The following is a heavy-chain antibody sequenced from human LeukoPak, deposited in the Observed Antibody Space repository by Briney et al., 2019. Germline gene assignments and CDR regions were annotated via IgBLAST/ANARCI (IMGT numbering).Heavy chain of an antibody. CDR3: ARGAAADYPLGYYYYMDV. CDR2: ISYDGSNK. Sequence: GSLRLSCAASGFTFSSYGMHWVRQAPGKGLEWVAVISYDGSNKYYADSVKGRFTISRDNSKNTLYLQMNSLRAEDTAVYYCARGAAADYPLGYYYYMDVWGKGTTVTVSS. V-gene: IGHV3-30*03. J-gene: IGHJ6*03. D-gene: IGHD6-13*01. CDR1: GFTFSSYG.